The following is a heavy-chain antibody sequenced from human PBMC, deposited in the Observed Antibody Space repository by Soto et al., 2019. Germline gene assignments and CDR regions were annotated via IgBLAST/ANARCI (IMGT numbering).Heavy chain of an antibody. D-gene: IGHD4-17*01. Sequence: GGSLRLSCAASGFTFNNSAMTWVRQAPGKGLEWVSGIGGTGSSTYYAESVTGRFTIYRDNSKNTVDLQMNSLRAEDTAVYYCAKLYGDYVGYMDVWGKGTTVTVSS. V-gene: IGHV3-23*01. CDR2: IGGTGSST. CDR3: AKLYGDYVGYMDV. J-gene: IGHJ6*03. CDR1: GFTFNNSA.